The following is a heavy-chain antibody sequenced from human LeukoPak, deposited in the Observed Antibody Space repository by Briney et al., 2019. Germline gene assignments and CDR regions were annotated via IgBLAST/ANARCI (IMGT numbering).Heavy chain of an antibody. Sequence: KPSETLSLTCSFSGGSISNYYWSWVRQPPGKGLEWIGYIYYSGSTDYNPSLKSRVTISIDTSKNHFSLRLSSVTAADTASYYCARGYAYGPNYYFDYWGRGTLVTVSS. D-gene: IGHD5-18*01. CDR2: IYYSGST. CDR3: ARGYAYGPNYYFDY. V-gene: IGHV4-59*01. CDR1: GGSISNYY. J-gene: IGHJ4*02.